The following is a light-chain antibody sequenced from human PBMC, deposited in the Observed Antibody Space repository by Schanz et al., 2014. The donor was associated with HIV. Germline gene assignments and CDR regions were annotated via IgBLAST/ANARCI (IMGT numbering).Light chain of an antibody. V-gene: IGLV2-14*01. CDR2: DVS. CDR3: SSYAGSNNVI. J-gene: IGLJ2*01. CDR1: SSDVGGYNY. Sequence: QSALTQPASVSGSPGQSITISCTGSSSDVGGYNYVSWYQQYPGKAPTLIIYDVSDRPSGVSNRFSGSKSGNTASLTVSGLQAEDEADYYCSSYAGSNNVIFGGGTKLTVL.